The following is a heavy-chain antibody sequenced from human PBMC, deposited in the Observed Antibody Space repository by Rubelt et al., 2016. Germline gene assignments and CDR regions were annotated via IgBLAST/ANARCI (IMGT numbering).Heavy chain of an antibody. D-gene: IGHD3-22*01. Sequence: QVQLQESGPGLVKPSETLSLTCAVYGGSFSGYYWSWIRQPPGKGLEWIGEINHSGSTNYNPSLKSRVTISVDTSKNQFSLKLSSVTAADTAVYYCARGLLTMIVAHDAFDIWGQGTMVTVSS. J-gene: IGHJ3*02. CDR1: GGSFSGYY. CDR3: ARGLLTMIVAHDAFDI. CDR2: INHSGST. V-gene: IGHV4-34*01.